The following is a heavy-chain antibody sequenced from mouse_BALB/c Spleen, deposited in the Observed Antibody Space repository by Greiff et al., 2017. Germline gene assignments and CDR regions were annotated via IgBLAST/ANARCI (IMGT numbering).Heavy chain of an antibody. D-gene: IGHD2-3*01. CDR1: GYTFTSYW. J-gene: IGHJ4*01. Sequence: LQHPGSELVRPGASVKMSCKASGYTFTSYWMHWVKQRPGQGLEWIGNIYPGNGSTNYDEKFKSKATLTVDTSSSTAYMQLISLTSEDSAVYYCYHGDYWGQGTSVTVSS. CDR3: YHGDY. CDR2: IYPGNGST. V-gene: IGHV1S22*01.